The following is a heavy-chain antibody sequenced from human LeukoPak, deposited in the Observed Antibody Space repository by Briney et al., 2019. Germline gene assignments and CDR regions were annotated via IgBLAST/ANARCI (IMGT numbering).Heavy chain of an antibody. J-gene: IGHJ4*02. D-gene: IGHD1-1*01. V-gene: IGHV3-7*01. Sequence: GALRLSCTASGFTFNKYSMTWVRQAPGKGLECVAHIKHDVSEKYYVDSVRGRVTISRDNAKNPLYLQMNTLRAEDTAVYFCARHNYYHFDYWGQGALVTASS. CDR3: ARHNYYHFDY. CDR1: GFTFNKYS. CDR2: IKHDVSEK.